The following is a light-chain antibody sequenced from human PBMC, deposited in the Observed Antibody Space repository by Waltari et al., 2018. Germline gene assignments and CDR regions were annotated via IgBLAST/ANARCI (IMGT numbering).Light chain of an antibody. CDR1: SGHSSNI. CDR2: VNSDGSH. V-gene: IGLV4-69*02. J-gene: IGLJ3*02. Sequence: QLVLTQSPSASASLGASAKLTCTLSSGHSSNIIAWLQQKPEKGPGQLMKVNSDGSHSKGDEIPDCFSGSSSGGERYLTISTVQAEDEADYYCQTGCHGTCVFGGGTKLTVL. CDR3: QTGCHGTCV.